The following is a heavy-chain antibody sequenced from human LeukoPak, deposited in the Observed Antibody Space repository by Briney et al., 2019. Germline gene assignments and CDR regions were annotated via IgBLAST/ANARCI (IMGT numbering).Heavy chain of an antibody. CDR2: ISYDGSNR. CDR3: AKEMLLWFGELDYYGMDV. D-gene: IGHD3-10*01. Sequence: GGSLRLSCVASGFTFSSYGMHWVRQAPGKGLEWVAVISYDGSNRYYADSVKGRFTISRDNSKNTLYLQMNSLRAEDTAVYYCAKEMLLWFGELDYYGMDVWGKGTTVTVSS. CDR1: GFTFSSYG. V-gene: IGHV3-30*18. J-gene: IGHJ6*04.